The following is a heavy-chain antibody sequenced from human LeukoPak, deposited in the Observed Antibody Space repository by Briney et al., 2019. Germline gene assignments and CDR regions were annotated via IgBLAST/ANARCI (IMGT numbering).Heavy chain of an antibody. J-gene: IGHJ5*02. CDR1: GGSISSYY. CDR2: IYTSGST. CDR3: ARSIIVGATGWFDP. D-gene: IGHD1-26*01. Sequence: SETLSLTCTVSGGSISSYYWSWIRQPAGKGLEWIGRIYTSGSTNYNPSLKSRVTMSVDTSKNQFSLKLSSVTAADTAVYYCARSIIVGATGWFDPWGQGTLVTVSS. V-gene: IGHV4-4*07.